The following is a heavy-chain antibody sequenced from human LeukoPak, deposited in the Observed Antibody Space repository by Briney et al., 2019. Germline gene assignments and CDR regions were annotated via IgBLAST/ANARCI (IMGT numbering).Heavy chain of an antibody. D-gene: IGHD3-10*01. CDR2: ISAYNGNT. Sequence: ASVKVSCKASGYTFTSYGISWVRQAPGQGLEWMGWISAYNGNTNYAQKLQGRVTMTTDTSTSTAYMELRSLRSDDTAVYYCARAPLLLWLGESDAFDIWGQGTMVTVSS. J-gene: IGHJ3*02. CDR1: GYTFTSYG. V-gene: IGHV1-18*01. CDR3: ARAPLLLWLGESDAFDI.